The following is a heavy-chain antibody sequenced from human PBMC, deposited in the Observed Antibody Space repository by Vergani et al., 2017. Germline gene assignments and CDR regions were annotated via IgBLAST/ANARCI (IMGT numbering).Heavy chain of an antibody. CDR2: IYPADPDT. Sequence: EVQLVQSGAEVKKPGESLKISCKGSGYSFTSYWIGWVRQMPGKGLEWMGIIYPADPDTSYSPSFQGQVTISADKSISTDYLLWSSLKASDTAMYYCASSMSTRAPWAYWGQGTLVTVSS. J-gene: IGHJ4*02. D-gene: IGHD5/OR15-5a*01. CDR3: ASSMSTRAPWAY. CDR1: GYSFTSYW. V-gene: IGHV5-51*01.